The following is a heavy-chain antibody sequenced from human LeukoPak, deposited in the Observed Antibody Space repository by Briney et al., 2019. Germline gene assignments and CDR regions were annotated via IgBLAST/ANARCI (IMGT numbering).Heavy chain of an antibody. V-gene: IGHV4-4*09. CDR1: GGSISSYY. J-gene: IGHJ6*03. D-gene: IGHD6-6*01. Sequence: SESLSLTCTVSGGSISSYYWSWIRQPPGKGLEWIGYTYTSGSTNYNPSLKSRVTISVDTSKNQFSLKLSSVTAADTAVYYCASSVSIAARPDYYYYYMDVWGKGTTVTVSS. CDR2: TYTSGST. CDR3: ASSVSIAARPDYYYYYMDV.